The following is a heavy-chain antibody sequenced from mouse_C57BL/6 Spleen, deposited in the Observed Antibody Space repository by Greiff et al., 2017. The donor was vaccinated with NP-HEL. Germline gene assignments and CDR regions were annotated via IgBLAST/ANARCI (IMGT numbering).Heavy chain of an antibody. V-gene: IGHV1-82*01. D-gene: IGHD3-3*01. CDR3: ARGQFGAFDY. CDR2: IYPGDGDT. J-gene: IGHJ2*01. Sequence: QVQLQQSGPELVKPGASVKISCKASGYAFSSSWMNWVKQRPGKGLEWIGRIYPGDGDTNYNGKFKGKATLTADKSSSTAYMQLSSLTSEDSAVYFCARGQFGAFDYWGKGTTLTVSS. CDR1: GYAFSSSW.